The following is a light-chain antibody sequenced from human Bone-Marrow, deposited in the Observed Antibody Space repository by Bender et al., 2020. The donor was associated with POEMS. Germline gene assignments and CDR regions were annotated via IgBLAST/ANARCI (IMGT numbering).Light chain of an antibody. CDR2: DVS. Sequence: QSALTQPASVSGSPGQSITISCTGTSSDVGSYNLVSWYQQHPGKAPKLMIYDVSHRPSGVSDRFSGSKSGNTASLTISGLQAEDEADYYCSSYTSSSTWMFGGGTRLTVL. CDR1: SSDVGSYNL. J-gene: IGLJ3*02. V-gene: IGLV2-14*02. CDR3: SSYTSSSTWM.